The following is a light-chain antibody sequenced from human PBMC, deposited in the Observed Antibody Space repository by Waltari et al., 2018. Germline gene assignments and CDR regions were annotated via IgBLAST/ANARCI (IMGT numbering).Light chain of an antibody. CDR2: EDK. Sequence: QSALTQPASVSGSRGPSITISCTGTRPDVGTYNLVSWYHQPPCKAPKLMINEDKIRPQGLVVRVSGSRSGNTASLTISGRQPKEEADYYCCSYAGSWVFGGWTKLTVL. CDR1: RPDVGTYNL. V-gene: IGLV2-23*01. J-gene: IGLJ3*02. CDR3: CSYAGSWV.